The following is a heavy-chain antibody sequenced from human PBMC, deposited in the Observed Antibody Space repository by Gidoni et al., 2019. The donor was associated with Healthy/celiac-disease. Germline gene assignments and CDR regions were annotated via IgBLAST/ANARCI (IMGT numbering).Heavy chain of an antibody. Sequence: QVQLVQSGAEVKKPGASVKVSCKASGYTFTGYYMHWVRQAPGQGLEWMGWINPNSGGTNYAQKFQGRVTMTRDTSISTAYMELSRLRSDDTAVYYCARSMVRGVIIRYGMDVWGQGTTVTVSS. D-gene: IGHD3-10*01. CDR2: INPNSGGT. CDR3: ARSMVRGVIIRYGMDV. J-gene: IGHJ6*02. CDR1: GYTFTGYY. V-gene: IGHV1-2*02.